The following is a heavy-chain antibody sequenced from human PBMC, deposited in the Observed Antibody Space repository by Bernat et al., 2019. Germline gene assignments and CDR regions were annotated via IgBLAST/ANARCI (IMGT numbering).Heavy chain of an antibody. CDR1: GFTFDDYA. Sequence: EVQLVESGGGLVQPGRSLRLSCAASGFTFDDYAMHWVRQAPGKGLEWVSGISWNSGSIGYADSVKGRFTISRDNAKNSLYLQMNSLRAEDTALYYCAKDTGYNLMATFDYWGQGTLVTVSS. CDR2: ISWNSGSI. J-gene: IGHJ4*02. V-gene: IGHV3-9*01. D-gene: IGHD5-24*01. CDR3: AKDTGYNLMATFDY.